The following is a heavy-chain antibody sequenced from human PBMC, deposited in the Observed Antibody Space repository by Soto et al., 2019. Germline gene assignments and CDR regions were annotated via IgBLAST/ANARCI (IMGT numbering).Heavy chain of an antibody. CDR2: IYYSGST. CDR1: GGSISSSSYY. D-gene: IGHD3-3*01. J-gene: IGHJ5*02. V-gene: IGHV4-39*01. CDR3: ARVITIFGLVMNWFDP. Sequence: SETLSLTCTVSGGSISSSSYYWGWIRQPPGKGLEWIGSIYYSGSTYYNPSLKSRVTISVDTSKNQFSLKLSSVTAADTAVYYCARVITIFGLVMNWFDPWGQGTLVTVSS.